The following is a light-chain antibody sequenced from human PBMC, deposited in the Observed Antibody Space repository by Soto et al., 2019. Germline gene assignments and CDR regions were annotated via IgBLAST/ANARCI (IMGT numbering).Light chain of an antibody. J-gene: IGKJ2*01. CDR3: QQSYNTPYT. Sequence: DIQMTQSPSSLSASVGDTVTITCRASQSISTYLNWYQQRPGKAPKLLIYAASSLPSGVPSRFSGSVSETDFTLTISSLHPEDFATYYCQQSYNTPYTFGQGTNLAI. CDR1: QSISTY. CDR2: AAS. V-gene: IGKV1-39*01.